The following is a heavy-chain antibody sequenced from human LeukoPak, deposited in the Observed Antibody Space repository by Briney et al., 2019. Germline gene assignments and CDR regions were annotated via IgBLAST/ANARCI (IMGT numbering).Heavy chain of an antibody. V-gene: IGHV3-23*01. CDR3: AKVHDSGTYATLDY. J-gene: IGHJ4*02. D-gene: IGHD3-10*01. CDR1: GFTFSSYA. CDR2: ISGGVENR. Sequence: GGSLRLSCAASGFTFSSYALSWVRQAPGKGLEWVSSISGGVENRYYADSVKGRFIISRYDSKNTFYLQMNSLRAEDTAVYHCAKVHDSGTYATLDYWGQGTLVTVSS.